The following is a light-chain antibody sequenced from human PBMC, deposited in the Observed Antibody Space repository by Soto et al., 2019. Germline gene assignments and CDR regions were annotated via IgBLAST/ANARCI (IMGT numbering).Light chain of an antibody. CDR3: QQSYSTLTMYT. J-gene: IGKJ2*01. Sequence: DIQMTQSPSSLSASVGDRVTITCRASQSISSYLNWYQQKPGKAPKLLIYAASSLQSGVPSRFSGRGSGTDFTLTISSLQPEDFATYYCQQSYSTLTMYTFGQGTKLEIK. CDR2: AAS. V-gene: IGKV1-39*01. CDR1: QSISSY.